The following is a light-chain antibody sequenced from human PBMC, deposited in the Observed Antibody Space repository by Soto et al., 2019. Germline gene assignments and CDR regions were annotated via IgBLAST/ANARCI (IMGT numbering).Light chain of an antibody. J-gene: IGLJ2*01. CDR2: SND. CDR3: EAWDDSRYGAV. V-gene: IGLV1-44*01. Sequence: QFVLTQPPSASGTPGQGVTISCCGSSSNIGTNTVNWYKQLPGTAPKLLIYSNDLRPSGVPDRFSGSKSGTSASLAISGLQSEDEADYYCEAWDDSRYGAVFGGGTKLTVL. CDR1: SSNIGTNT.